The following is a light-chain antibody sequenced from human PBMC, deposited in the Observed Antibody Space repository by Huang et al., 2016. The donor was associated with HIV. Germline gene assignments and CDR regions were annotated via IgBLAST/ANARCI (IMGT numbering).Light chain of an antibody. J-gene: IGKJ5*01. V-gene: IGKV2-30*01. Sequence: DVVLTQSPLSLPVTLGQPASISCWSSQSLIYSDGNTYLSLFQQRHGQSPRRLIYKISNRDSGVPDRFSGSGSGSDFTLKISKVEAEDVAVYYCMQGTHWPPITFGQGTRLE. CDR2: KIS. CDR1: QSLIYSDGNTY. CDR3: MQGTHWPPIT.